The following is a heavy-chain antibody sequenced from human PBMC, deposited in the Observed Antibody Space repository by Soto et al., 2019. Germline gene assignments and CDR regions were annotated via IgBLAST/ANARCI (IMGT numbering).Heavy chain of an antibody. CDR3: ARGNHAHEDDPGRFLEWLITVGDAFDI. V-gene: IGHV3-64*02. J-gene: IGHJ3*02. CDR2: VSLDGGNT. Sequence: PGGSLRLSCAASGFTFSTYAMHWVRQAPGKGLEYVSAVSLDGGNTYYADSVKGRFTISRDNSNNMLYLQMGSLRPEDMAVYYCARGNHAHEDDPGRFLEWLITVGDAFDIWGQGTMVTVSS. CDR1: GFTFSTYA. D-gene: IGHD3-3*01.